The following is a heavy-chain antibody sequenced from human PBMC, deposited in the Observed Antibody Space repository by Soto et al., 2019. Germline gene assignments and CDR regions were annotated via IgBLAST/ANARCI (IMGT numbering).Heavy chain of an antibody. CDR3: ARGDSTDCSNGVCSFFYNHDMDV. V-gene: IGHV1-2*04. CDR2: INPKSGGT. Sequence: ASVKVSCKASGYSFTDYHIHWVRQAPGQGLEWLGRINPKSGGTSTAQKFQGWVTMTTDTSISTASMELTRLTSDDTAIYYCARGDSTDCSNGVCSFFYNHDMDVWGQGTTGTSP. D-gene: IGHD2-8*01. J-gene: IGHJ6*02. CDR1: GYSFTDYH.